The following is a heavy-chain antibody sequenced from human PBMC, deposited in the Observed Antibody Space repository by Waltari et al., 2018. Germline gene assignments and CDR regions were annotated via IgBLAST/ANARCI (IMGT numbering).Heavy chain of an antibody. J-gene: IGHJ5*02. V-gene: IGHV4-31*03. D-gene: IGHD2-15*01. CDR2: IYYTGSS. CDR3: ARGVGSLYSWFDP. Sequence: QVQLQESGPGLVKPSQTLSLTCTVSGGSIGSGGYFWSWHRQLPGKGLEWIGYIYYTGSSFYNPSLTSRVTISVDTSKKQFSLKLRSVTAADTAIYYCARGVGSLYSWFDPWGQGALVTVSS. CDR1: GGSIGSGGYF.